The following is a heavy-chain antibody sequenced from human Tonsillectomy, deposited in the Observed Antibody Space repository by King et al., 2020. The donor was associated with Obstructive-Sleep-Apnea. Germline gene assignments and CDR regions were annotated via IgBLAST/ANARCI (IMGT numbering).Heavy chain of an antibody. D-gene: IGHD2-2*01. J-gene: IGHJ2*01. V-gene: IGHV1-18*01. CDR2: ISAYNGNT. Sequence: HVQLVQSGAEVKKPGASVKVSCKASGYTFTSIGIRWVRHAPGQGLEWMGWISAYNGNTYYAQKLQDRVTMTTDTSTSTAYMELRSLRSDDTAVYYCVRDSSPFDIWGRGTLVTVSS. CDR1: GYTFTSIG. CDR3: VRDSSPFDI.